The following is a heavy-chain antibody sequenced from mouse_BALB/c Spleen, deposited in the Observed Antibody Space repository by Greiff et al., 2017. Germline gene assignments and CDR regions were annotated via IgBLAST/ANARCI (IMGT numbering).Heavy chain of an antibody. CDR3: ARDGYDVGWFAY. D-gene: IGHD2-2*01. CDR1: GFSLTSYG. J-gene: IGHJ3*01. CDR2: IWGDGST. Sequence: VHLVESGPGLVQPSQSLSITCTVSGFSLTSYGVHWVRQSPGKGLEWLGVIWGDGSTDYNSALKSRLSISKDNSKSQVFLKMNSLQTDDTARYYCARDGYDVGWFAYWGQGTLVTVSA. V-gene: IGHV2-4-1*01.